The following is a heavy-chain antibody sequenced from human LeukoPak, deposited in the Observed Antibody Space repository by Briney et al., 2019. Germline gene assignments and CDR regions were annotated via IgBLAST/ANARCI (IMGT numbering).Heavy chain of an antibody. CDR3: VRVAVEKASIKGLDV. Sequence: SETLSLTCAVSGVSVRSYNYWSWVPQPPGKSLEWLGEVNHSGSTIYNPSLESRITTSMDTSKNQSSLRLTSVTAADTAVYYCVRVAVEKASIKGLDVWGRGTMVTVSS. D-gene: IGHD5-24*01. V-gene: IGHV4-4*02. CDR2: VNHSGST. CDR1: GVSVRSYNY. J-gene: IGHJ3*01.